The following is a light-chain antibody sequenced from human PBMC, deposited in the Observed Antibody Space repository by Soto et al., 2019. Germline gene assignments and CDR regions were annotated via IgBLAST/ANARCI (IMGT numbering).Light chain of an antibody. Sequence: EIVLTQSPATLSLSPGQRATLSCRASQSIRTFLAWYQHRPGQAPRLLIYDASDRATGIPARFSGSGSGTDFTLTISSLEPEDSAFYYGQQRDNWPQTFGQGTKVDIK. CDR2: DAS. CDR1: QSIRTF. J-gene: IGKJ1*01. CDR3: QQRDNWPQT. V-gene: IGKV3-11*01.